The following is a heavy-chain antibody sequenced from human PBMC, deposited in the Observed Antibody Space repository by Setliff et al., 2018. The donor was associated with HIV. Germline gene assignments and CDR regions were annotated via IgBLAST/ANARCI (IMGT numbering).Heavy chain of an antibody. D-gene: IGHD6-6*01. CDR2: IYYSGST. J-gene: IGHJ6*02. CDR3: ARSPSYSSSFSYYYYSMDV. CDR1: GGSFSSSIYY. Sequence: SETLSLTCTVSGGSFSSSIYYWGWIRQPPGKGLEWIGSIYYSGSTYYNPSLKSRVAISVDTSKNQFSLKLSSVTAADTAVYYCARSPSYSSSFSYYYYSMDVWGQGTTVTVSS. V-gene: IGHV4-39*07.